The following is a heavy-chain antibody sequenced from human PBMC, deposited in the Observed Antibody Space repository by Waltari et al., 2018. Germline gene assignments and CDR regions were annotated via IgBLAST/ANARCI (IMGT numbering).Heavy chain of an antibody. V-gene: IGHV3-33*01. CDR2: TWSEGTVK. CDR1: GFSFSIYG. J-gene: IGHJ5*02. D-gene: IGHD6-6*01. CDR3: ARGAKGQLVNWLDH. Sequence: QVQMVESGGGVVQPGSSLRLSCATSGFSFSIYGVHWVRQAPGKGLQWVAATWSEGTVKFDSESARGRFTISTDKSNNIGHLQMNNLRGEDTALYYCARGAKGQLVNWLDHGGQGTLVTVAS.